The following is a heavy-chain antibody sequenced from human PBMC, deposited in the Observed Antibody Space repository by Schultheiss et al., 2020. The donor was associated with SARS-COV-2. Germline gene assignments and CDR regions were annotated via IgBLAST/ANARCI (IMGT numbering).Heavy chain of an antibody. V-gene: IGHV4-34*01. Sequence: SETLSLTCAVYGGSFSGYYWSWIRQPPGKGLEWIGEINHSGSTNYNPSLKSRVTISVDTSKNHFSLKLSSVTAADTAVYYCARKSSTRCYDYWGQGTLVTVSS. CDR3: ARKSSTRCYDY. J-gene: IGHJ4*02. CDR1: GGSFSGYY. D-gene: IGHD2-2*01. CDR2: INHSGST.